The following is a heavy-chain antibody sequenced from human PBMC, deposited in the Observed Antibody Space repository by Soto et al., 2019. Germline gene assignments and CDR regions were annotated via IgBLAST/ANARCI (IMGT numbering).Heavy chain of an antibody. CDR2: MNPNSGNT. D-gene: IGHD6-13*01. J-gene: IGHJ6*03. CDR1: GYTFTSYD. CDR3: ARGAGSSKRRNYYYYYMDV. Sequence: ASVKVSCKASGYTFTSYDINWVRQATGQGLEGMGWMNPNSGNTGYAQKFQGRVTMTRNTSISTAYMELGSLRSEDTAVYYCARGAGSSKRRNYYYYYMDVWGKGTTVTVSS. V-gene: IGHV1-8*01.